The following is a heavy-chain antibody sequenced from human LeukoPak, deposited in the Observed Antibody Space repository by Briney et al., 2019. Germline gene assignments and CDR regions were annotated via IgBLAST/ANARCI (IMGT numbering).Heavy chain of an antibody. Sequence: PGGSLRLSCAASGFTVSSNYMSWVRQAPGKGLEWVSVIYSGGSTYYADSVKGRFTISRDNSKNTLYLQMNSLRAEDTAVYYCARDLIFRGRYYYGMDVWGQGTTVTVSS. J-gene: IGHJ6*02. V-gene: IGHV3-66*01. CDR2: IYSGGST. CDR3: ARDLIFRGRYYYGMDV. CDR1: GFTVSSNY. D-gene: IGHD3-3*01.